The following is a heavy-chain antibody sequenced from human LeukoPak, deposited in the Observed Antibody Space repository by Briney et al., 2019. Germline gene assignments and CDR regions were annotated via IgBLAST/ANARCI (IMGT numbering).Heavy chain of an antibody. Sequence: ASVKVSCKVSGYTLTELSMHWVRQAPGKGLEWMGGFDPEDGETIYAQKFQGRVTMTEDTSTDTAYMELSSLRSEDTAVYYCATFIRPYSSGWYRFFDYWGQGTLVTVSS. CDR2: FDPEDGET. D-gene: IGHD6-19*01. V-gene: IGHV1-24*01. J-gene: IGHJ4*02. CDR1: GYTLTELS. CDR3: ATFIRPYSSGWYRFFDY.